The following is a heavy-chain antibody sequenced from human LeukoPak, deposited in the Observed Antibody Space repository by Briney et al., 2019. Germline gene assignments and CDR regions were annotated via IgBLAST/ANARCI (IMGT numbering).Heavy chain of an antibody. CDR1: GFTFRSYS. Sequence: QTGGSLRLSCAASGFTFRSYSMSWLRQPPGKGLEWVSYISSGSSTIYYADSVKGRFTVSRDNAKNSLYLQMNSLRAEDTAVYYCARAGPTVVTGNDYWGQGTLVTVSS. CDR2: ISSGSSTI. V-gene: IGHV3-48*01. D-gene: IGHD4-23*01. J-gene: IGHJ4*02. CDR3: ARAGPTVVTGNDY.